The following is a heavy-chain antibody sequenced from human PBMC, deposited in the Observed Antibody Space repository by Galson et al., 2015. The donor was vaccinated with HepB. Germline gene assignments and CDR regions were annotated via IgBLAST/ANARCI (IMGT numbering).Heavy chain of an antibody. D-gene: IGHD2-2*01. Sequence: SLRLSCAASGFTFSSYWMSWVRQAPGKGLEWVANIKQDGSEKYYVDSVKGRFTISRDDAKNSLYLQMNSLRAEDTAVYYCARDQERVVPAAIVSLGYYFDYWGQGTLVTVSP. CDR3: ARDQERVVPAAIVSLGYYFDY. J-gene: IGHJ4*02. CDR2: IKQDGSEK. V-gene: IGHV3-7*01. CDR1: GFTFSSYW.